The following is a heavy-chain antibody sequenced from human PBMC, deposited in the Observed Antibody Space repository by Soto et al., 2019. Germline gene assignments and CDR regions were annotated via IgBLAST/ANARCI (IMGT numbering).Heavy chain of an antibody. J-gene: IGHJ4*02. CDR3: TTFYYGAPLD. CDR2: IKSKTDGGTT. CDR1: GFSFSNTW. V-gene: IGHV3-15*01. D-gene: IGHD3-10*01. Sequence: EVQLVESGGGLVKPGGSLKLSCAASGFSFSNTWMSWVRQTPGKGLEWVGRIKSKTDGGTTDYAVPLKDRFTISRDDSNNTLYLQMNTLKTEDTAVYYCTTFYYGAPLDWGQGTLVTVSS.